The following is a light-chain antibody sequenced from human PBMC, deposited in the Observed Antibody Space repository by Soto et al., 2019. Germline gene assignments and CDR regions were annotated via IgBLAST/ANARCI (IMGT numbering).Light chain of an antibody. CDR1: QTVKNN. CDR3: LQTYRHPRT. J-gene: IGKJ1*01. CDR2: GSS. V-gene: IGKV1-39*01. Sequence: IQMTQSPSSVSASVGDSVTFACQSSQTVKNNVNWYQHKPGKAPKLLISGSSNLQNGVPPRFSGSGTGTDFTLTISSLQPEDAATYYCLQTYRHPRTFGQGTRVDIK.